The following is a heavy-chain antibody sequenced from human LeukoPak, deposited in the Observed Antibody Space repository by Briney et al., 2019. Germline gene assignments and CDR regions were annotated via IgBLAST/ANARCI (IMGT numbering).Heavy chain of an antibody. CDR3: GNTYYDFWSSYYPLGY. D-gene: IGHD3-3*01. CDR1: GFTFSGYG. V-gene: IGHV3-30*02. J-gene: IGHJ4*02. CDR2: IRYDGSNK. Sequence: GGSLRLSCAASGFTFSGYGMHWVRQAPGKGLEWVAFIRYDGSNKYYADSVKGRFTISRDNSKNTLYLQMNSLRAEDTAVYYCGNTYYDFWSSYYPLGYWGQGTLVTVSS.